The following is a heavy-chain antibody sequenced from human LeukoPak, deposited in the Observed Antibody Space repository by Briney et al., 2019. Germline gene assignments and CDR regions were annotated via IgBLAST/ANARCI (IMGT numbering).Heavy chain of an antibody. CDR2: ISSSSSYI. J-gene: IGHJ4*01. V-gene: IGHV3-21*01. CDR1: GFTFSSYS. Sequence: GGSLRLSCAASGFTFSSYSMNWVRQAPGKGLEWVSSISSSSSYIYYADSVKGRFTISRDNAKNSLYLQMNSLRAEDTAVYYCGRAPAYSYNSSGLNWGQEPWSPSPQ. D-gene: IGHD3-22*01. CDR3: GRAPAYSYNSSGLN.